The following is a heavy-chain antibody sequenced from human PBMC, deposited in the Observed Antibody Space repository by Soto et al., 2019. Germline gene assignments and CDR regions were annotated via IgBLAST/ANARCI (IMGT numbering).Heavy chain of an antibody. CDR2: IYANGTT. CDR3: VRDGTKNLRDWFDP. D-gene: IGHD1-1*01. J-gene: IGHJ5*02. Sequence: PSEDLSVTCIVSGASISVFYRSWIRKSAGKGLEWIGRIYANGTTDYNPSLKSRVMMSVDTSKKQFSLNLRSVTAADTAVYYCVRDGTKNLRDWFDPWGQGISVTVSS. V-gene: IGHV4-4*07. CDR1: GASISVFY.